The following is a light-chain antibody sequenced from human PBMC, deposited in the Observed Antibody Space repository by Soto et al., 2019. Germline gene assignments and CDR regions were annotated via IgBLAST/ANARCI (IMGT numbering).Light chain of an antibody. CDR1: ISDIGGYNY. V-gene: IGLV2-14*01. CDR2: EVN. J-gene: IGLJ2*01. Sequence: QSALTQPASVSGTPGQSITISCTGTISDIGGYNYVSWYQQFPGKAPKLIIFEVNDRPSGVSDRFSGSKSGNTASLTISGLQAEDEADYYCSSYTNKNSSILFGGGTKLTVL. CDR3: SSYTNKNSSIL.